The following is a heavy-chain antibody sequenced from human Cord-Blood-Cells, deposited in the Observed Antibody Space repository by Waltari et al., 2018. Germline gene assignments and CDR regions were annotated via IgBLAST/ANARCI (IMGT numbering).Heavy chain of an antibody. D-gene: IGHD5-12*01. CDR1: GGTFSSYA. J-gene: IGHJ2*01. CDR3: ARGRGATEYFDL. V-gene: IGHV1-69*04. CDR2: ISPILGIA. Sequence: QVQLVQSGAEVKKPGSSVKVSCKASGGTFSSYAISWVRQAPGQGLEWMGGISPILGIANDAQKFQGRVTSTADESTSTAYMELSSLRSEDTAVYYCARGRGATEYFDLWGRGTLVTVSS.